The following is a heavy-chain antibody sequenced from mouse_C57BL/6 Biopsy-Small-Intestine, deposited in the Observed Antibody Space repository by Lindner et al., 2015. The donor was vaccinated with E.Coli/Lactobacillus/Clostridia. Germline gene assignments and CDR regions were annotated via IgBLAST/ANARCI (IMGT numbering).Heavy chain of an antibody. CDR1: GFTFSDFG. CDR2: ISSGSSTI. D-gene: IGHD1-1*01. J-gene: IGHJ2*01. Sequence: VQLQESGGDLVKPGGSLKLSCAASGFTFSDFGMHWVRQAPEKGLEWVAYISSGSSTIYYADTVKGQFTISRDNAKNTLFLQMTSLRSEDTAMYYCARDYAGSDYWGQGTTLTVSS. V-gene: IGHV5-17*01. CDR3: ARDYAGSDY.